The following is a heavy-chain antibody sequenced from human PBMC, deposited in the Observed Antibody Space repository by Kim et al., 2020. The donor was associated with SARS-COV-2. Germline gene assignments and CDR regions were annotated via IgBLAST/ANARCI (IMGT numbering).Heavy chain of an antibody. D-gene: IGHD6-13*01. CDR1: GFTFSSYA. Sequence: GGSLRLSCAASGFTFSSYAMSWVRQAPGKGLEWVAAISGSGGSTYYADAVKGRFTISRDNSKNTLYLQMNSLRAEDTAVDYCAKALGGSSCYPLILLYGMHGWRQETTVTVSS. CDR3: AKALGGSSCYPLILLYGMHG. CDR2: ISGSGGST. J-gene: IGHJ6*02. V-gene: IGHV3-23*01.